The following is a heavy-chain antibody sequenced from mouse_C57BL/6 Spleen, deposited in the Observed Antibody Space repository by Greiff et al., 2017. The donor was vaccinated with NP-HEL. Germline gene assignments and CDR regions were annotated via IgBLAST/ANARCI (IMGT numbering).Heavy chain of an antibody. CDR3: ARGRGGSSSWFAY. D-gene: IGHD1-1*01. CDR2: INYDGSST. CDR1: GFTFSDYY. Sequence: EVQLVESEGGLVQPGSSMKLSCTASGFTFSDYYMAWVRQVPEKGLEWVANINYDGSSTYYLDSLKSRFIISRDNAKNILYLQMSSLKSEDTATYYCARGRGGSSSWFAYWGQGTLVTVSA. V-gene: IGHV5-16*01. J-gene: IGHJ3*01.